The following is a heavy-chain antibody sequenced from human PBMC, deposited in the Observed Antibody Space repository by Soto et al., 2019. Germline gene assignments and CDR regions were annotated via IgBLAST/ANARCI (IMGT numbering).Heavy chain of an antibody. V-gene: IGHV1-3*01. CDR3: ARGRRELLRTDY. CDR2: INAGNGNT. D-gene: IGHD1-26*01. J-gene: IGHJ4*02. CDR1: GYTFTSYA. Sequence: ASVKVSCKASGYTFTSYAMHWVRQAPGQRLEWMGWINAGNGNTKYSQKFQGRVTITRDTSASTAYMELSSLRSEDTAVYYCARGRRELLRTDYWGQGTLVTVSS.